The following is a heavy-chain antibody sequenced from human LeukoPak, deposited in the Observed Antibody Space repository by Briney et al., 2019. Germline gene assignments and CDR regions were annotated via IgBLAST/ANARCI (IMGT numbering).Heavy chain of an antibody. Sequence: ASVQVSCKASGYSFTEHYIYWVRQAPEQGLEWVGRINCNSGDANSARKFQGRVTMTRDTSVSTAYMDLSSVTSDDSAVYFCARSAGHCSNGICFTDYYMDVWGRGTTVTVSS. D-gene: IGHD2-8*01. CDR2: INCNSGDA. J-gene: IGHJ6*03. CDR3: ARSAGHCSNGICFTDYYMDV. CDR1: GYSFTEHY. V-gene: IGHV1-2*02.